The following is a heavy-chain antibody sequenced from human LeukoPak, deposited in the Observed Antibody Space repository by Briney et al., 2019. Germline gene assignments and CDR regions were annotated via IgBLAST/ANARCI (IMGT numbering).Heavy chain of an antibody. Sequence: SVKVSCKASGGTFSSYAISWVRQAPGQGLEWMGGIIPIFGTANYAQKFQGRVTMTRDTSTSTAYMELSSLRSEDTAVYYCATRGREGYYDSSGYYYVTEYFQHWGQGTLVTVSS. J-gene: IGHJ1*01. CDR2: IIPIFGTA. V-gene: IGHV1-69*05. CDR3: ATRGREGYYDSSGYYYVTEYFQH. D-gene: IGHD3-22*01. CDR1: GGTFSSYA.